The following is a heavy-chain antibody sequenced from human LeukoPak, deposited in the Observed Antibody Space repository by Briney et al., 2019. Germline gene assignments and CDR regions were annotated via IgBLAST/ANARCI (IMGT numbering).Heavy chain of an antibody. CDR1: GFTFSDYF. D-gene: IGHD3-22*01. J-gene: IGHJ4*02. CDR2: ISNSGSTK. Sequence: GGSLRLSCAASGFTFSDYFMSWIRQAPGKGLEWVSYISNSGSTKYYADSVKGRFTISRDNSKNTLYLQMNSLRAEDTAIYYCAKDGGGYYTWAFDYWGQGTLVTVSS. CDR3: AKDGGGYYTWAFDY. V-gene: IGHV3-11*01.